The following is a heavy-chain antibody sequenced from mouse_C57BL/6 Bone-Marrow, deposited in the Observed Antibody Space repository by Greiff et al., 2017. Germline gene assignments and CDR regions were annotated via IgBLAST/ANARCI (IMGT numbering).Heavy chain of an antibody. V-gene: IGHV1-26*01. CDR3: ARDGSSYGYFDV. CDR2: INPNNGGT. CDR1: GYTFTDYY. J-gene: IGHJ1*03. D-gene: IGHD1-1*01. Sequence: VQLQQSGPELVKPGASVKISCKASGYTFTDYYMNWVKQSHGQSLEWIGDINPNNGGTSYNQKFKGKATLTVDKSSSTAYMELRSLTSEDSAVYYCARDGSSYGYFDVWGTGTTVTVSS.